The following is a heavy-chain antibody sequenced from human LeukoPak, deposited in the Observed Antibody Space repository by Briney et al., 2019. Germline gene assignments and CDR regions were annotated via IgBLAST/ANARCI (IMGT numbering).Heavy chain of an antibody. CDR1: GFTFSRYW. CDR3: ARDRVYYDSSGKPWLGWFDP. Sequence: GGSLRLSCAASGFTFSRYWMHWVRHAPGRGLVWVSRINSDGITTNYADSVKGRFTISRDNAKNTLYLQMNSLRADDTAVYYCARDRVYYDSSGKPWLGWFDPWGQRTLVTVSS. D-gene: IGHD3-22*01. J-gene: IGHJ5*02. V-gene: IGHV3-74*01. CDR2: INSDGITT.